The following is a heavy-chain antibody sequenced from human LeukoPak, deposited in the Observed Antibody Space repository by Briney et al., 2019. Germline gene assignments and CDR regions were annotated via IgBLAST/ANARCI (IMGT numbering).Heavy chain of an antibody. V-gene: IGHV3-11*01. Sequence: PGESLRLSCAVSGCTFSDYYKSWIRKAPGQGLDLVSYISSSGSTIYYADPVKGRFTIPRDNAKNSLYLKMNSLRAEDTAVYYCARVFMGGWIVVPSDPWLDYWGQGTLVTVSS. CDR1: GCTFSDYY. CDR3: ARVFMGGWIVVPSDPWLDY. D-gene: IGHD3-22*01. J-gene: IGHJ4*02. CDR2: ISSSGSTI.